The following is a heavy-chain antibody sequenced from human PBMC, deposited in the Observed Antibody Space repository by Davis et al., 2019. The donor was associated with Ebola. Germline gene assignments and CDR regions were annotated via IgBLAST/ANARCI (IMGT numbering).Heavy chain of an antibody. CDR2: TYYYSKWYN. J-gene: IGHJ6*02. Sequence: TLSLTCAISGDSVSGSSGAWNWIRQSPSRGLEWLGRTYYYSKWYNDYAASVRSRIAVNPDTSKNQFSLLLNSVTPEDTAIYYCARGWFRSGMDVWGQGTTITVSS. CDR1: GDSVSGSSGA. V-gene: IGHV6-1*01. D-gene: IGHD6-19*01. CDR3: ARGWFRSGMDV.